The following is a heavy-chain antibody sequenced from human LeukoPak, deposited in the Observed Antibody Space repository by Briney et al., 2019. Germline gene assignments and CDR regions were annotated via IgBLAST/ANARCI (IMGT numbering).Heavy chain of an antibody. CDR3: ARVDDILTGPIDY. CDR1: GYTFTSYG. J-gene: IGHJ4*02. Sequence: ASVKVSCKASGYTFTSYGISWVRQAPGQGLEWMGWISAYNGNTNYAQKLQGRVTMTRDTSISTAYMELSRLRSDDTAVYYCARVDDILTGPIDYWGQGTLVTVSS. D-gene: IGHD3-9*01. CDR2: ISAYNGNT. V-gene: IGHV1-18*01.